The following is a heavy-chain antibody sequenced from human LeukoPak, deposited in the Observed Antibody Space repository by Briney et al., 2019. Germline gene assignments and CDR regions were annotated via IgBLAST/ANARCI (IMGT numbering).Heavy chain of an antibody. Sequence: ASVKVSCKASGYTFTCYYMHWVRQAPGQGLEWMGWINPNSGGTNYAQKFQGRVTMTRDTSISTAYMELSRLRSDDTAVYYCARDSSKRYSYGRLGAFDYWGQGTLVTVSS. CDR2: INPNSGGT. CDR3: ARDSSKRYSYGRLGAFDY. V-gene: IGHV1-2*02. D-gene: IGHD5-18*01. J-gene: IGHJ4*02. CDR1: GYTFTCYY.